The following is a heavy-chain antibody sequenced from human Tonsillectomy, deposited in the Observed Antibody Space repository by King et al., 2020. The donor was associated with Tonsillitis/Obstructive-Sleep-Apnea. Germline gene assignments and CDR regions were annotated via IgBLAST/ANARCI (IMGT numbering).Heavy chain of an antibody. CDR1: GFSLTTSGVG. V-gene: IGHV2-5*02. Sequence: ITLKESGPTLVKPTQTLTLTCTFSGFSLTTSGVGVGWIRQPPGKALEWLALIYWDDDKRYSPSLKSRLTITKDTSKNQVVLTMTNMDPVDTATYYYAHNSEGYYYDSSGYSDAFDIWGQGTMVTVSS. CDR3: AHNSEGYYYDSSGYSDAFDI. CDR2: IYWDDDK. D-gene: IGHD3-22*01. J-gene: IGHJ3*02.